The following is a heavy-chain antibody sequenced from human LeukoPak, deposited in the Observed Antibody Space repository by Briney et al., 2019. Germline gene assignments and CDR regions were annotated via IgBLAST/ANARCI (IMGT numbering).Heavy chain of an antibody. CDR1: GGSFSGYY. V-gene: IGHV4-34*01. CDR2: INHSGST. CDR3: ARFGVNGYSSSWYNSHLTYYYGMDV. J-gene: IGHJ6*02. D-gene: IGHD6-13*01. Sequence: SETLSLTCAVYGGSFSGYYWSWIRQPPGKGLEWIGEINHSGSTNYNPSLKSRVTISVDTSKNQFSLKLSSVTAADTAVYYCARFGVNGYSSSWYNSHLTYYYGMDVWGQGTTVTVSS.